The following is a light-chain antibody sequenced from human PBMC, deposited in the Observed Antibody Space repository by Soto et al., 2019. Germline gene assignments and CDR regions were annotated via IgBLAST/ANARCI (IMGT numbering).Light chain of an antibody. CDR2: ATS. CDR3: RQTIESPRT. V-gene: IGKV2-28*01. J-gene: IGKJ1*01. CDR1: QSLLHSNGHTY. Sequence: DIVMTQSPLSLPVTPGEPASISCRSSQSLLHSNGHTYLDWYLQKPGQSPQLLIYATSKRASGVPDRFSGSGSGTVFTLKISRVEAEDVGVYYCRQTIESPRTFGRGTKVAIK.